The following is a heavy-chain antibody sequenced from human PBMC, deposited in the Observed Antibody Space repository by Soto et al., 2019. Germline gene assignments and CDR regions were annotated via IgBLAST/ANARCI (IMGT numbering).Heavy chain of an antibody. D-gene: IGHD2-2*01. Sequence: ASVKVCCKASGYTFTSYSNHWVRQAPGQRLEWMGWINTDNGKTRDSQKFQDRVTLTRDTSANTAYMELSSLTSEDTAVYYCARAGNCTSTTCFSGWLAPWGQGTLVTVS. J-gene: IGHJ5*02. CDR1: GYTFTSYS. CDR2: INTDNGKT. CDR3: ARAGNCTSTTCFSGWLAP. V-gene: IGHV1-3*04.